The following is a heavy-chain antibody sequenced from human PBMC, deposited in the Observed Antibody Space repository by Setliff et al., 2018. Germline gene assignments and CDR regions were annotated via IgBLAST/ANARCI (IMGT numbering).Heavy chain of an antibody. CDR3: ATGRDWPTDTDWYFDL. CDR2: INPSSGRT. D-gene: IGHD3-9*01. V-gene: IGHV1-46*01. J-gene: IGHJ2*01. CDR1: GYTFTSHY. Sequence: GASVKVSCKASGYTFTSHYMHWVRQAPGLGLEWMGTINPSSGRTSYAQKFQGRVTMTRDTSTSTVYMDMSSLRSEDTAVYYCATGRDWPTDTDWYFDLWGRGTLVTVS.